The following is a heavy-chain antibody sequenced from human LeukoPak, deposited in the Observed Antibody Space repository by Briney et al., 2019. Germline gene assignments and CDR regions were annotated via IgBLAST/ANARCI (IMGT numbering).Heavy chain of an antibody. CDR3: AKADYDILTGYTYYFDY. V-gene: IGHV3-23*01. J-gene: IGHJ4*02. CDR2: ISGSGGST. CDR1: GFTFSSYA. D-gene: IGHD3-9*01. Sequence: GGSLRLSCAASGFTFSSYAMSWVRQAPGRGLEWVSAISGSGGSTYYADSVKGRFTISRDNSKNTLYLQMNSLRAEDTAVYYCAKADYDILTGYTYYFDYWGQGTLVTVSS.